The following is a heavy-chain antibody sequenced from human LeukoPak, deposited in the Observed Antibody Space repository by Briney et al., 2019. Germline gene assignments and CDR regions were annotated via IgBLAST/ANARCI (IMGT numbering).Heavy chain of an antibody. CDR1: GFTFGSYW. D-gene: IGHD3-10*01. CDR3: AGPDYYGFDY. CDR2: INSDGSST. V-gene: IGHV3-74*01. J-gene: IGHJ4*02. Sequence: QSWGSLRLSCAASGFTFGSYWMHWVRQAPGEGLVWVSRINSDGSSTHYADSVKGRFTISRDNAKNTLYLQMNSLSAEDTAVYYCAGPDYYGFDYWGQGTLVTVSS.